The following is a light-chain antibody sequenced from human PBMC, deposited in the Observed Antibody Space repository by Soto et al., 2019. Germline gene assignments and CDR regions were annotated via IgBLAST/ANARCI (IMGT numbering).Light chain of an antibody. Sequence: DIVMTQSPLSLPVTPGEPASISCRSSQSLLHSNGYNYLDWYMQKPGQSPQLLIYLGSNRASRAPATFSCSGSCTDFTLKISRVEAEDVGVYYCMQALQTPTFGQGTRLEIK. CDR3: MQALQTPT. V-gene: IGKV2-28*01. CDR1: QSLLHSNGYNY. J-gene: IGKJ5*01. CDR2: LGS.